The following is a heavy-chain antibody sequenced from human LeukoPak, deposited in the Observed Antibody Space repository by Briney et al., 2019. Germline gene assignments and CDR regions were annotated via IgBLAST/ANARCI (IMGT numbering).Heavy chain of an antibody. CDR3: AKTPSGSYYPGYFDY. CDR2: ISGSGGST. Sequence: GGSLRLSCAASGFTFSSCALSWVRQAAGKGLEWVSAISGSGGSTYYADSVKGRFTISRDNSKNTLYLQMNSLRVEDTAVYYCAKTPSGSYYPGYFDYWGQGTLVTVSS. D-gene: IGHD1-26*01. J-gene: IGHJ4*02. V-gene: IGHV3-23*01. CDR1: GFTFSSCA.